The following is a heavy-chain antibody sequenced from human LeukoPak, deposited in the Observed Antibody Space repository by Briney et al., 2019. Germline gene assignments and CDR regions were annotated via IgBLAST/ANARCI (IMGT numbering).Heavy chain of an antibody. CDR1: GATFISYA. CDR3: ARSAGKATRYYFDY. Sequence: ASVKVSCKASGATFISYAMSWVRQAPGQGLEWMGGIIPIFGTASYAQKFQGRVTMTRDMSTSTVYMELSSLRSEDTAVYYCARSAGKATRYYFDYWGQGTLVTVSS. V-gene: IGHV1-69*05. D-gene: IGHD3-3*01. J-gene: IGHJ4*02. CDR2: IIPIFGTA.